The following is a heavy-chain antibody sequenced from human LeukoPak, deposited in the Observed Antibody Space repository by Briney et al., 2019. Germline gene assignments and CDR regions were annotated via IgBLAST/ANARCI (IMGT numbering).Heavy chain of an antibody. J-gene: IGHJ4*02. CDR2: IIPIFGTA. CDR1: GGTFSSYA. CDR3: ARSYYDSSGYYPFDY. V-gene: IGHV1-69*13. D-gene: IGHD3-22*01. Sequence: SVKVSCKASGGTFSSYAISWVRQAPGQGLEWMGGIIPIFGTANYAQKFQGRVTITADESTSTAYMELSSLRSEDTAVYYCARSYYDSSGYYPFDYWGQGTLVTVSS.